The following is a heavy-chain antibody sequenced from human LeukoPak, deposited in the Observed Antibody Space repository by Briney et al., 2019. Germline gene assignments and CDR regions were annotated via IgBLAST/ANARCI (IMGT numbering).Heavy chain of an antibody. CDR3: ARDLSSTSRNWFDP. CDR1: GDTFIPYT. D-gene: IGHD2-2*01. J-gene: IGHJ5*02. Sequence: ASVKVSCKASGDTFIPYTFSWVRQAPGQGLEWIGRIIPSLDVANYAQKLQGRVTMTTDTSTSTAYMELRSLRSDDTAVYYCARDLSSTSRNWFDPWGQGTLVTVSS. V-gene: IGHV1-69*04. CDR2: IIPSLDVA.